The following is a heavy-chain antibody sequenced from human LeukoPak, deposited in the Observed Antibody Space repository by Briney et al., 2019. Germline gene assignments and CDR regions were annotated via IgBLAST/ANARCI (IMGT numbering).Heavy chain of an antibody. D-gene: IGHD6-13*01. CDR3: ARDSFSSLDY. V-gene: IGHV3-23*01. CDR2: ISGSGGST. Sequence: HPGGSLRLSCAASGFTFSSYAMSWVRQAPGKGLEWVSAISGSGGSTYYADSVKGRFTISRDNAKNSLYLQMNSLRAEDTAVYYCARDSFSSLDYWGQGTLVTVSS. J-gene: IGHJ4*02. CDR1: GFTFSSYA.